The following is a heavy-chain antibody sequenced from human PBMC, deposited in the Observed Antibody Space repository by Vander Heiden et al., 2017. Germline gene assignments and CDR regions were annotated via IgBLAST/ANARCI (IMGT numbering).Heavy chain of an antibody. Sequence: QVQLVQSGAEVKKPGASVKVSCKASGSTFTGYYMHWVRPAPGQGLEWMGWINPNSGGTNYAQKLQGWVTMTRDTSISTAYRELSRLRSDDTAVYYCARVFVPLAYSGSQDSDAFDIWGQGTMVTVSS. J-gene: IGHJ3*02. CDR3: ARVFVPLAYSGSQDSDAFDI. D-gene: IGHD1-26*01. V-gene: IGHV1-2*04. CDR1: GSTFTGYY. CDR2: INPNSGGT.